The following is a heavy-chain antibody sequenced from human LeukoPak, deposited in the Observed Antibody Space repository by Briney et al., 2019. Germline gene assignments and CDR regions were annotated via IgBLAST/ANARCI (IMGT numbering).Heavy chain of an antibody. J-gene: IGHJ4*02. Sequence: PGGSLRLSCAASGFTFSNYAMAWVRQAPGKGLEWVAGISYDGSSNYYADSVKGRCTITIDNSKNTLYLQMNSLRAEDTAVYYCASSLYVSESYYEYYFDYWGQGTLVTVSS. CDR1: GFTFSNYA. V-gene: IGHV3-30-3*01. D-gene: IGHD3-10*01. CDR3: ASSLYVSESYYEYYFDY. CDR2: ISYDGSSN.